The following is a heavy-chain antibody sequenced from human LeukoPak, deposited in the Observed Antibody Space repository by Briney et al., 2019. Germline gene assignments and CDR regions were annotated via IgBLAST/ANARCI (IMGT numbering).Heavy chain of an antibody. CDR1: GYSISSGYY. CDR3: ARVEYSSSWSAFDI. Sequence: SETLSLTCAVSGYSISSGYYWGWIRQPPGKGLEWIGSIYHSGSTYYNPSLKSRVTISVDTSKNQFSLKLSSVSAADTAVYYCARVEYSSSWSAFDIWGQGTMLTVSS. CDR2: IYHSGST. V-gene: IGHV4-38-2*01. J-gene: IGHJ3*02. D-gene: IGHD6-13*01.